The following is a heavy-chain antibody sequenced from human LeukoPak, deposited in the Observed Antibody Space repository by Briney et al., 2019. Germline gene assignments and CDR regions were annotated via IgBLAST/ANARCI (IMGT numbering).Heavy chain of an antibody. CDR2: SRNKANSYTT. CDR1: GFTFSSCA. J-gene: IGHJ4*02. Sequence: GGSLRLSCAASGFTFSSCAMSWVRQAPGKGLEWVGRSRNKANSYTTEYAASVRGRFTISRDDSKNSLYLQMNSLKIEDTAVYYCIRVNNGYAKDFDYWGQGTPVTVSS. D-gene: IGHD2-8*01. CDR3: IRVNNGYAKDFDY. V-gene: IGHV3-72*01.